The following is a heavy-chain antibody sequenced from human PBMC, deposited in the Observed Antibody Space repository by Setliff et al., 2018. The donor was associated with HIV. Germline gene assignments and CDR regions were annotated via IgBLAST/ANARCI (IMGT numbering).Heavy chain of an antibody. D-gene: IGHD3-22*01. CDR1: GGSFSGYY. CDR2: INHSGST. CDR3: ARGCYYDSSGYCT. J-gene: IGHJ5*02. V-gene: IGHV4-34*01. Sequence: SETLSLTCAVYGGSFSGYYWSWIRQPPGKGLAWIGEINHSGSTNYNPSLKSRVTISVDTSKNQFSLKLSSVTAADTAVYYCARGCYYDSSGYCTWGQGTLVTVSS.